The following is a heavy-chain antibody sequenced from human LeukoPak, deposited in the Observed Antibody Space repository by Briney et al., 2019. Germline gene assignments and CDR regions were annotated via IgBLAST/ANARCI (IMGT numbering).Heavy chain of an antibody. Sequence: GGSLRLSCAASGFTFSSYSMNWVRQAPGKGLEWVSSISSSSSYIYYADSVKGRFTISRDNAKNSLYLQMNSLRAEDTAVYYCARDPDGFSGSYFEDYWGQGTLVTVSS. CDR2: ISSSSSYI. D-gene: IGHD1-26*01. CDR1: GFTFSSYS. CDR3: ARDPDGFSGSYFEDY. J-gene: IGHJ4*02. V-gene: IGHV3-21*01.